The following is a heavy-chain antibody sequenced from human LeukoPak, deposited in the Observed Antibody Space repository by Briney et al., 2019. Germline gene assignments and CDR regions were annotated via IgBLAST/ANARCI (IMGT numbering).Heavy chain of an antibody. CDR1: GYTFTGYY. CDR2: INPNSGGT. Sequence: ASVKVSCKASGYTFTGYYMHWVRQAPGQGLEWMGWINPNSGGTNYAQKFQGRVTMTRDTSISTAYMELSSLRSEDTAVYYCAASEGFGGYCSSTSCYDFDYWGQGTLVTVSS. V-gene: IGHV1-2*02. D-gene: IGHD2-2*01. CDR3: AASEGFGGYCSSTSCYDFDY. J-gene: IGHJ4*02.